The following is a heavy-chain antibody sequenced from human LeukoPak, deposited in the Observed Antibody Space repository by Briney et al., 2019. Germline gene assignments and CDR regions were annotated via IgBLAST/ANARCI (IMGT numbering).Heavy chain of an antibody. CDR3: ARGNWNDVEAYYFDY. CDR2: INHSGST. V-gene: IGHV4-34*01. Sequence: PSETLSLTCAVYGGSFSGYYWSWIRQPPGKGLESIGEINHSGSTNYNPSLKSRVTISVDTSKNQFSLKLSSVTAADTAVYYCARGNWNDVEAYYFDYWGQGTLVTVSS. J-gene: IGHJ4*02. D-gene: IGHD1-20*01. CDR1: GGSFSGYY.